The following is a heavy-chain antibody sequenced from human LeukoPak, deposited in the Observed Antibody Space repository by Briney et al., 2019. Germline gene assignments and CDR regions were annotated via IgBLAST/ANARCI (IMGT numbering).Heavy chain of an antibody. CDR2: ISGFNGNT. Sequence: GASVKVSCKAAGYTFGNYGIKWVRQAPGQGLEWVGWISGFNGNTNYAQKLQGRVTMTTDTPTSTAYMELRSLRSDDTAVYYCARDFRPSTYGDYVLPDDAFDIWGQGTMVTVSS. V-gene: IGHV1-18*01. CDR3: ARDFRPSTYGDYVLPDDAFDI. CDR1: GYTFGNYG. J-gene: IGHJ3*02. D-gene: IGHD4-17*01.